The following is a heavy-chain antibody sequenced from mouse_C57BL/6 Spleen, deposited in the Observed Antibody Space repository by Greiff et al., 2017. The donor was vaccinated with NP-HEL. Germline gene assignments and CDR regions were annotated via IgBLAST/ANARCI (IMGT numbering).Heavy chain of an antibody. D-gene: IGHD2-4*01. J-gene: IGHJ3*01. CDR3: ARPDYDYDGAWFAY. Sequence: EVQVVESGGDLVKPGGSLKLSCAASGFTFSSYGMSWVRQTPDKRLEWVATISSGGSYTYYPDSVKGRFTLSRDNAKNTLYLQMSSLKSEDTAMYYCARPDYDYDGAWFAYWGQGTLVTVSA. V-gene: IGHV5-6*01. CDR2: ISSGGSYT. CDR1: GFTFSSYG.